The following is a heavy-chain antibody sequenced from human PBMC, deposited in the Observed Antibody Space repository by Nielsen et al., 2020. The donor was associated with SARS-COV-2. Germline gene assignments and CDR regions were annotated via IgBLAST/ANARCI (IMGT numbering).Heavy chain of an antibody. Sequence: ASVKVSCKASGYTFTSYGISWVRQAPGQGLEWMGWISPYNGITHYAQNLQGRVTMTADTSTTTAYMEVRSLRSDDTAVYYCARDESSSWPSFDYWGQGTLVTVSS. CDR2: ISPYNGIT. CDR3: ARDESSSWPSFDY. V-gene: IGHV1-18*01. D-gene: IGHD6-13*01. J-gene: IGHJ4*02. CDR1: GYTFTSYG.